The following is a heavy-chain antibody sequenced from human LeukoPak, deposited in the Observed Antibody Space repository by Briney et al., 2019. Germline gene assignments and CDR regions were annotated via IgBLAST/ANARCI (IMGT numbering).Heavy chain of an antibody. D-gene: IGHD3-16*01. V-gene: IGHV1-2*02. CDR1: GYTFTDYY. J-gene: IGHJ4*02. Sequence: ASAKVSCKASGYTFTDYYIHWGRRAPGQGLEWMGWIDPRSGGTRVTQKFQGRVTMTRDTSISTVYLDLSGMTFDDTALYYCATDNYGTLDYWGQGTLVTVSS. CDR2: IDPRSGGT. CDR3: ATDNYGTLDY.